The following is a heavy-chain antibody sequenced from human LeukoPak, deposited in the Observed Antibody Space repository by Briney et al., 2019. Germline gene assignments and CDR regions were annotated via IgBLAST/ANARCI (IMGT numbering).Heavy chain of an antibody. Sequence: GESLKISCTASGFTFSSYEMNWVRQAPGKGLEWVSFISSSGGTIYYTDSAKGRFSISRDNAKNSLYLQMSSLRAEDTAVYYCARGGGVYGDYLEIDYWGQGTLVTVSS. CDR2: ISSSGGTI. CDR1: GFTFSSYE. V-gene: IGHV3-48*03. D-gene: IGHD4-17*01. J-gene: IGHJ4*02. CDR3: ARGGGVYGDYLEIDY.